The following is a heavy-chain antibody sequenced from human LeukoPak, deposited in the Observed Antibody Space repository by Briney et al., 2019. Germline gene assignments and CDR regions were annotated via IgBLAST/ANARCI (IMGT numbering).Heavy chain of an antibody. J-gene: IGHJ4*02. V-gene: IGHV4-59*01. CDR2: IYYSGST. D-gene: IGHD5-24*01. Sequence: PSETLSLTCTVSGGSITSYYWSWIRQPPGKGLEWIGYIYYSGSTNYNPSLKSRVTISVDTSKNQFSLKLSSVTAADTAVYYCARDPPEGWLEGDYWGQGTLVTVSS. CDR3: ARDPPEGWLEGDY. CDR1: GGSITSYY.